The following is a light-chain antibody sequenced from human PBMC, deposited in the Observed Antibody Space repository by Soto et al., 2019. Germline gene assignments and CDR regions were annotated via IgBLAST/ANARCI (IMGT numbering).Light chain of an antibody. CDR1: QGITNY. V-gene: IGKV1-27*01. CDR3: QKYNSTPLT. CDR2: VAS. Sequence: DIQMTRSPSSLSASVGDRVTITCRASQGITNYLSCYQQKPGKVNKLLIYVASTLQSGVPSRFSGSGSGTDFTLTISSLQPEDVATYYCQKYNSTPLTFGGGTKVEIK. J-gene: IGKJ4*01.